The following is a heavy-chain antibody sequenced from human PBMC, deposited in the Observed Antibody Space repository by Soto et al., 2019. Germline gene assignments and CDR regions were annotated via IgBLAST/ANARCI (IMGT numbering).Heavy chain of an antibody. V-gene: IGHV4-31*03. CDR1: GGSISSGGYY. CDR2: ISYSGST. CDR3: ARAADFWSGLY. D-gene: IGHD3-3*01. J-gene: IGHJ4*02. Sequence: QVQLQESGPGLVKPSQTRSLTCTVSGGSISSGGYYWKWIRQHPGKGLEWIGYISYSGSTYYNPSIKSRVTISVDTTKTHFSLKLSSVTAADTAVYFCARAADFWSGLYWGQGPLVTVSS.